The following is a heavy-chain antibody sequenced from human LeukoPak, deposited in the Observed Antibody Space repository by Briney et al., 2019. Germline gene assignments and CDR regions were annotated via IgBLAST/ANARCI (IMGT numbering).Heavy chain of an antibody. CDR2: IYYSGST. Sequence: SETLSLTCTVSGGSISSGDYFWSWIRQPPGKGLEWIGYIYYSGSTLYNPSLKSRITISVDTSKNQFSLKLSSVTAADTAVYYCTRDTEGYGMDVWGQGTTVTVSS. CDR3: TRDTEGYGMDV. V-gene: IGHV4-30-4*01. J-gene: IGHJ6*02. CDR1: GGSISSGDYF.